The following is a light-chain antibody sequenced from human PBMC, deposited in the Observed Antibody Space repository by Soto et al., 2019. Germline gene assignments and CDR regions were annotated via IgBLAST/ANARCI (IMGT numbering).Light chain of an antibody. V-gene: IGKV3D-15*01. CDR3: QQYNNWPPIT. Sequence: NVLMQSPDTLSFSPGDRAALSFRASQSIRRDSLAWYQKNRGQPPRVLIYDASTRATGIPDRFSGSGSGTDFTLTISSLQSEDFAVYYCQQYNNWPPITFGQGTRLEIK. CDR1: QSIRRD. CDR2: DAS. J-gene: IGKJ5*01.